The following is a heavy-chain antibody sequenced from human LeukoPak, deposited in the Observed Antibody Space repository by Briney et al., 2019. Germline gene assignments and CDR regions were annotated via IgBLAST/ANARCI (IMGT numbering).Heavy chain of an antibody. Sequence: GGSLRLSCAASGFTFSSYGMHWVRQAPGKGLEWVAVISYDGSNKYYADSVKGRFTISRDNSKNTLYLQMNSLRAEDTAVYYCASESGPYSSSWIDYWGQRTLVTVSS. CDR2: ISYDGSNK. J-gene: IGHJ4*02. D-gene: IGHD6-13*01. CDR1: GFTFSSYG. CDR3: ASESGPYSSSWIDY. V-gene: IGHV3-30*03.